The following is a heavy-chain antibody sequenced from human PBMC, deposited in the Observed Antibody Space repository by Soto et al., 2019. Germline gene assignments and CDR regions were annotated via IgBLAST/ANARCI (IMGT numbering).Heavy chain of an antibody. J-gene: IGHJ4*02. Sequence: QVQLVQSGAEVKKPGASVKVSCKTSGYTFTMYGISWVRQAPEQGLEWMGWISTYNGNTNSAQKFQGRVTMTTDTSTSTAYMELRSLRSDDTSVYYCARSPDTNSWYYFDYWGQGTLVTVSS. CDR2: ISTYNGNT. CDR1: GYTFTMYG. D-gene: IGHD6-13*01. V-gene: IGHV1-18*01. CDR3: ARSPDTNSWYYFDY.